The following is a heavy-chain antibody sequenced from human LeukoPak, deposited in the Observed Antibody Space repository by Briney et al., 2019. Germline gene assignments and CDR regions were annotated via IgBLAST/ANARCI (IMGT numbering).Heavy chain of an antibody. V-gene: IGHV1-3*02. CDR3: AREFLAYCGGDCPNWFDP. J-gene: IGHJ5*02. CDR2: SNAGNGNT. Sequence: ASVKVSCKASGYTFTSYAMHWVRQAPGQRLEWMGWSNAGNGNTKYSQEFQGRVTITRDTSASTAYMELSSLRSEDMAVYYCAREFLAYCGGDCPNWFDPWGQGTLVTVSS. CDR1: GYTFTSYA. D-gene: IGHD2-21*02.